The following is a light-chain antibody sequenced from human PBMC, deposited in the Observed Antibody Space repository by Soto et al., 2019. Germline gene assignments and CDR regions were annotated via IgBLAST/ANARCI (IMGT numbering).Light chain of an antibody. CDR1: QGVSSY. CDR2: DAS. Sequence: EIVLTQSPATLSLSPGERATLSCRASQGVSSYLAWYQQKPGQAPMLLIYDASNRSTGIPARFSGSGPGTDFTHTISSLEPEDFAVYYCQQRSNWHSITFGQGTRLEIK. J-gene: IGKJ5*01. V-gene: IGKV3D-11*01. CDR3: QQRSNWHSIT.